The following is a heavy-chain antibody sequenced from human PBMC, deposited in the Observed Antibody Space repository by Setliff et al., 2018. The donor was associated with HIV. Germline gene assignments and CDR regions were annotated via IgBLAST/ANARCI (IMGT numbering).Heavy chain of an antibody. J-gene: IGHJ6*02. Sequence: SETLSLTCTVYGASISNSNSYWGWIRQPPGKGLEWIGSIFHSAATNYNPSLKSRVTISIDTSKNQFSLKLSTVTAADTGVYYCARAPSCADSWCYMYYYYYYGMDVWGLGTTVTVSS. V-gene: IGHV4-39*07. CDR2: IFHSAAT. D-gene: IGHD2-8*01. CDR1: GASISNSNSY. CDR3: ARAPSCADSWCYMYYYYYYGMDV.